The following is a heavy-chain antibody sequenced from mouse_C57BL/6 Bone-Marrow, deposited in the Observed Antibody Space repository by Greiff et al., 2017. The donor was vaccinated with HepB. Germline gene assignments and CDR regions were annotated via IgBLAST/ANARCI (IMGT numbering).Heavy chain of an antibody. J-gene: IGHJ2*01. CDR3: AREYHTLDY. V-gene: IGHV3-6*01. CDR1: GYSITSGYY. Sequence: EVQLVESGPGLVKPSQSLSLTCSVTGYSITSGYYWNWIRQFPGNKLEWMGYISYDGSNNYNPSLKNRISITRDTSKNQFFLKLNSVTTEDTATYYCAREYHTLDYWGQGTTLTVSS. D-gene: IGHD5-1*01. CDR2: ISYDGSN.